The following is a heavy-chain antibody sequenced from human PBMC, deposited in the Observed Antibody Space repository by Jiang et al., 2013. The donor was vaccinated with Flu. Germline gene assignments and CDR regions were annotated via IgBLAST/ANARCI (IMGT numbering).Heavy chain of an antibody. D-gene: IGHD3-22*01. CDR2: FDPEDGET. CDR3: ATDSFYDSSGYYYVGNWFDP. CDR1: GYTLTELS. J-gene: IGHJ5*02. Sequence: GAEVKKPGASVKVSCKVSGYTLTELSMHWVRQAPGKGLEWMGGFDPEDGETIYAQKFQGRVTMTEDTSTDTAYMELSSLRSEDTAVYYCATDSFYDSSGYYYVGNWFDPWGQGTLVTVSS. V-gene: IGHV1-24*01.